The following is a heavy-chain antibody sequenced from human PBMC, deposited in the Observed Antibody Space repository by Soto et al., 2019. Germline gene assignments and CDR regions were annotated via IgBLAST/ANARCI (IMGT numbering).Heavy chain of an antibody. CDR3: VRDLGVYDILIGYELRPRNYYYCLDV. Sequence: ASVKVSCKASGGTFSSYAISWVRQAPGQGLERMGGIIPIFGTANYAQKFQGRVTITADESTSTAYMELSSLRSEDTAVYYCVRDLGVYDILIGYELRPRNYYYCLDVWGQGTTVAVSS. J-gene: IGHJ6*02. CDR2: IIPIFGTA. CDR1: GGTFSSYA. D-gene: IGHD3-9*01. V-gene: IGHV1-69*13.